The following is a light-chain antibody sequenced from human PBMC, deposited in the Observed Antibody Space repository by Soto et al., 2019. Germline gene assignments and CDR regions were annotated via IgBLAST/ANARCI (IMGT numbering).Light chain of an antibody. CDR1: QSVSSN. J-gene: IGKJ1*01. V-gene: IGKV3-15*01. Sequence: EIVMTQSPVTLSVSPGERATLSCRASQSVSSNLAWYQQKPGQAPRLLIYGASTKATGIPARFSGSRSGTEFTLTISSLQYEDFAFYYCQQNNNWTRTFGQGTKVEI. CDR3: QQNNNWTRT. CDR2: GAS.